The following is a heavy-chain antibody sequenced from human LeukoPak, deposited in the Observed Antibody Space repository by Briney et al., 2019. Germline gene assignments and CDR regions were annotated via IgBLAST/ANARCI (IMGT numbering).Heavy chain of an antibody. V-gene: IGHV3-15*01. CDR1: GFTFSNAW. D-gene: IGHD2-8*01. J-gene: IGHJ4*02. CDR2: IKSKTDGGTT. CDR3: TTEPLGYCTNGVCYDTIDY. Sequence: GGSLRLSCAASGFTFSNAWMSWVRQAPGKGLEWVGRIKSKTDGGTTDYAAPVKGRFTISRDDSKNTLYLQMNSLKTEDTAVYYCTTEPLGYCTNGVCYDTIDYWGQGTLVTVSS.